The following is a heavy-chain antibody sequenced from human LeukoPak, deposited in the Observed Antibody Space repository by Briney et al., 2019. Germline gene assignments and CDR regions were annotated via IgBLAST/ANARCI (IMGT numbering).Heavy chain of an antibody. V-gene: IGHV4-34*01. Sequence: SETLSLTCAVYGGSFSGYYWCWIRQPPGKGLEWIGEINHSGSTNYNPSLKSRVTISVDTSKNQFSLKLSSVTAADTAVYYCASVLRYFDWVPRVWGQGTLVTVSS. CDR3: ASVLRYFDWVPRV. CDR1: GGSFSGYY. CDR2: INHSGST. D-gene: IGHD3-9*01. J-gene: IGHJ4*02.